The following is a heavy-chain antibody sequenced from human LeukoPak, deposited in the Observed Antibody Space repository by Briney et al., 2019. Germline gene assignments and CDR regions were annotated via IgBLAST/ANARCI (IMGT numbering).Heavy chain of an antibody. CDR1: GGSISSYY. Sequence: SETLSLTCTVSGGSISSYYWSWIRQPPGKGLEWIGYIYYSGSTNYNPSLKSRVTISVDTSKNQFSLKLSSVTAADTAVYYCAGARDSSGYYPFDYWGQGTLVTVSS. V-gene: IGHV4-59*01. CDR3: AGARDSSGYYPFDY. D-gene: IGHD3-22*01. CDR2: IYYSGST. J-gene: IGHJ4*02.